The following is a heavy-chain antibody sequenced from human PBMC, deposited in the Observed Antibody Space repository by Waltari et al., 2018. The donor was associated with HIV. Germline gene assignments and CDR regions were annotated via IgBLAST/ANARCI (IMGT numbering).Heavy chain of an antibody. D-gene: IGHD5-18*01. CDR2: ISNRSDFI. Sequence: EVHLVESGGGLVKPGGSLRLSCTASGFSFSSFSMIWVRHVTGKGLEWVSAISNRSDFINYADSVKGRFTIYRDNAANSLYLQMNALRNEDTAVYFCASLPTEGQPPRVFWGQGIIVTVSS. J-gene: IGHJ4*02. V-gene: IGHV3-21*06. CDR1: GFSFSSFS. CDR3: ASLPTEGQPPRVF.